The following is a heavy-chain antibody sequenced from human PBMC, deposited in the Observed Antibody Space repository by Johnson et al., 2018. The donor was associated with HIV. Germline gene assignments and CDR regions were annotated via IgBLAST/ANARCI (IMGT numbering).Heavy chain of an antibody. CDR3: ARAVRIGVGGTVLGASDI. V-gene: IGHV3-20*04. CDR1: GFTFRSYW. Sequence: LQLVESGGGLLQPGGSLRLSCAASGFTFRSYWMSWVRQAPGKGLEWVSLISWNSGSIGYADTVKGRFTISRDNAKNSLYLQMNSLRVEDTALYYCARAVRIGVGGTVLGASDIWGQGTMVTVSS. J-gene: IGHJ3*02. D-gene: IGHD6-13*01. CDR2: ISWNSGSI.